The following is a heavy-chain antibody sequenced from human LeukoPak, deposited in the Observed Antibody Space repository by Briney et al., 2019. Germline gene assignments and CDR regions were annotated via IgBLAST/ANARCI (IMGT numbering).Heavy chain of an antibody. D-gene: IGHD3-9*01. CDR1: GFTFNAYN. CDR3: AREYILTAYYGDY. Sequence: GSVKVSCKASGFTFNAYNIHWVRQAPGQGLEWMGWINPKSGGANYAQKFQGRVTMTWDTSISTAYMELSRLRSDDTAVYYCAREYILTAYYGDYWGQGTLVTVSS. CDR2: INPKSGGA. V-gene: IGHV1-2*02. J-gene: IGHJ4*02.